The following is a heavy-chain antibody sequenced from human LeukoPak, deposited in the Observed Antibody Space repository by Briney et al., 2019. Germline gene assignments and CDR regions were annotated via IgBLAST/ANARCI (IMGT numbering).Heavy chain of an antibody. D-gene: IGHD5-18*01. Sequence: GGSLRLSCAASGFTFSSYWMHWVRQAPGKGLVWVSRINNDGSFTSYADSVKGRSTISRDNAKNTQYLQVNSLRAEDTAVYFCARDPSATAGYFDFWGQGTLVTVSS. CDR2: INNDGSFT. J-gene: IGHJ4*02. V-gene: IGHV3-74*01. CDR3: ARDPSATAGYFDF. CDR1: GFTFSSYW.